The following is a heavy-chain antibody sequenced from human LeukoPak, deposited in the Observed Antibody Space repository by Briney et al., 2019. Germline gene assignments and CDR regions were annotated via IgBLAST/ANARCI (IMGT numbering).Heavy chain of an antibody. CDR1: GGTFSSYA. V-gene: IGHV1-69*05. Sequence: SVKVSCKASGGTFSSYAISWVRQAPGQGLEWMGGIIPIFGTANYAQKFQGRVTITTDESTSTAYMELSSLISEDTAVYYCARGAEVGAPSYYFDYWGQGTLVTVSS. CDR2: IIPIFGTA. CDR3: ARGAEVGAPSYYFDY. D-gene: IGHD1-26*01. J-gene: IGHJ4*02.